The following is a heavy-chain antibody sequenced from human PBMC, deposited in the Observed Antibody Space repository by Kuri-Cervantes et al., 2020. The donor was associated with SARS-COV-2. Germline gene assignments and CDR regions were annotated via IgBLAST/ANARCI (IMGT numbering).Heavy chain of an antibody. V-gene: IGHV3-30*03. CDR2: ISTDGNNR. CDR1: GFSFSRFP. Sequence: GESLKISCAASGFSFSRFPMHWVRHAPGKGLEWVALISTDGNNRYYVDFVKGRFTISRDNSKNTLYLQMNSLRAEDTAVYYCARSYTAMDLRLLAYYYYGMDVWGQGTTVTVSS. D-gene: IGHD5-18*01. J-gene: IGHJ6*02. CDR3: ARSYTAMDLRLLAYYYYGMDV.